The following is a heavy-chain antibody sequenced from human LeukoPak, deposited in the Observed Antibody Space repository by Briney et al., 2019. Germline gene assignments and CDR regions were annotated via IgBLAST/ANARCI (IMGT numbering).Heavy chain of an antibody. Sequence: SETLSLTCTVSGGSISSSSYYWGWIRQPPGKGLEWIGSIYYSGSTYYNPPLKSRVTISVDTSKNQFSLKLSSVTAADTAVYYCASQGPFITVTRGLSFDYWGQGTLVTVSS. CDR3: ASQGPFITVTRGLSFDY. J-gene: IGHJ4*02. CDR1: GGSISSSSYY. CDR2: IYYSGST. V-gene: IGHV4-39*01. D-gene: IGHD4-11*01.